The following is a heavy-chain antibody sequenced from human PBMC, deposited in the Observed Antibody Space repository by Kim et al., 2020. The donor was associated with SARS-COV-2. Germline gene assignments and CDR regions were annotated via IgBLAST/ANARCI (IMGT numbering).Heavy chain of an antibody. CDR2: ISTAGGST. Sequence: GGSLRLSCAASGFTFSNYAMSWVRQAPGKGLEWVSAISTAGGSTYYTDSVKDRFTISRDNSKNTLFLQMNSLRAEVTALYYCAKQRDRAVAGNAFDVWGQGTMVTVSS. V-gene: IGHV3-23*01. CDR3: AKQRDRAVAGNAFDV. CDR1: GFTFSNYA. D-gene: IGHD6-19*01. J-gene: IGHJ3*01.